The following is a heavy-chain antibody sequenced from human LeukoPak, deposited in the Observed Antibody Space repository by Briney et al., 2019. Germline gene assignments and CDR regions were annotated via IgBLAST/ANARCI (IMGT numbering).Heavy chain of an antibody. Sequence: PGGSLRLSCAASGFTFNSHSMNWVRQAPGKGLEWVSSISTSSSYIYYADSVKGRFTISRDNANTSLYLQMNSLRAEDTAAYYCARPRGNVEMAAIPFDYWGQGTLVTVSS. D-gene: IGHD5-24*01. CDR3: ARPRGNVEMAAIPFDY. CDR2: ISTSSSYI. J-gene: IGHJ4*02. CDR1: GFTFNSHS. V-gene: IGHV3-21*01.